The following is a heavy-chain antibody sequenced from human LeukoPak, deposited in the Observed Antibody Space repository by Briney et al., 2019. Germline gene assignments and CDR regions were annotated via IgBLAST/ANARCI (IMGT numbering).Heavy chain of an antibody. V-gene: IGHV1-24*01. CDR1: GYTLTELS. Sequence: ASVKVSCKVSGYTLTELSMHWVRQAPGKGLEWMGGFDPEDGETIYAQKFQGRVTVTEDTSTDTAYMELSSLRSEDTAVYYCATVMAVAGTARPLPRIWGQGTMVTVSS. CDR2: FDPEDGET. J-gene: IGHJ3*02. D-gene: IGHD6-19*01. CDR3: ATVMAVAGTARPLPRI.